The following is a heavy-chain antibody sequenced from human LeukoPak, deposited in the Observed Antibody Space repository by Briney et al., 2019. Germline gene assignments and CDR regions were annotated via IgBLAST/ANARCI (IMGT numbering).Heavy chain of an antibody. CDR3: AKEVVAAPRWFDP. V-gene: IGHV3-23*01. D-gene: IGHD2-15*01. J-gene: IGHJ5*02. CDR2: ISSGGDST. Sequence: GGSLRLSCVASGFAFSSYAMTWVRQAPGKGLEWVSTISSGGDSTYYADSVKGRCTISRDNSKNTMYLQMNTLRAEDTAVYYCAKEVVAAPRWFDPWGQGTLVPVSS. CDR1: GFAFSSYA.